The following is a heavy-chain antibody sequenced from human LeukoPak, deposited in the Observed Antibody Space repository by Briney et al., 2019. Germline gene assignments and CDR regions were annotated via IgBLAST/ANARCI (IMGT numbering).Heavy chain of an antibody. CDR2: ISWNSGSI. Sequence: PGRSLRLSCAASGFTFDDYAMHWVRQAPGKGLEWVSGISWNSGSIGHADSVKGRFTISRDNAKNSLYLQMNSLRAEDTALYYCVKGVHYDFWSGYYDYWGQGTLVTVSS. CDR3: VKGVHYDFWSGYYDY. D-gene: IGHD3-3*01. CDR1: GFTFDDYA. J-gene: IGHJ4*02. V-gene: IGHV3-9*01.